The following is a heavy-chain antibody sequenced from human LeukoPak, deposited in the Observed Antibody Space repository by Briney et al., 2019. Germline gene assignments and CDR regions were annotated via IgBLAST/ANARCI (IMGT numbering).Heavy chain of an antibody. V-gene: IGHV3-48*01. CDR3: VRDDDRPDNGLDY. D-gene: IGHD3-22*01. J-gene: IGHJ4*02. Sequence: GGSLRLSCLASGFTFNSYNMNWVRQAPGKGLEWISHISSSSTTIYYADSVKGRFTISRDNSKNTLYLQMNSLRAEDTAVYYCVRDDDRPDNGLDYWGQGTLVTVSS. CDR2: ISSSSTTI. CDR1: GFTFNSYN.